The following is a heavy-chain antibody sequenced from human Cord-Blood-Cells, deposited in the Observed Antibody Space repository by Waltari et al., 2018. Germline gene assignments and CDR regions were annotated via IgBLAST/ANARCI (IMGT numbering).Heavy chain of an antibody. D-gene: IGHD3-10*01. Sequence: QLQLQESGPGLVKPSETLSLTCTVSGGSISSSSYYWGWIRQPPGKGRGWIGSINYSGRTYYNPSLKSRVTISVDTSKNQFSLKLSSVTAADTAVYYCARLKDYYGSGSYYYYYYYMDVWGKGTTVTVSS. CDR3: ARLKDYYGSGSYYYYYYYMDV. J-gene: IGHJ6*03. CDR2: INYSGRT. V-gene: IGHV4-39*07. CDR1: GGSISSSSYY.